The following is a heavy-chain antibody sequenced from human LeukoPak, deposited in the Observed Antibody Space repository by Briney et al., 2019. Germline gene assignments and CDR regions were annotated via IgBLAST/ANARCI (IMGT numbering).Heavy chain of an antibody. Sequence: PGGSLRLSCAASGFTFDDYGMSWVRQAPGKGLEWVSGIKWNGGSTGYGDSVKGRFTISRDNSRNTLYLQMNSLRTEDTAMYYCARGGSSWDFAFDIWGQGTMVTVSS. CDR1: GFTFDDYG. J-gene: IGHJ3*02. CDR2: IKWNGGST. CDR3: ARGGSSWDFAFDI. D-gene: IGHD6-13*01. V-gene: IGHV3-20*04.